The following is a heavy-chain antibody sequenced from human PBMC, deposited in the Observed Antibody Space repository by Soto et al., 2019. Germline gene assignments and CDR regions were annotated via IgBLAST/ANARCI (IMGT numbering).Heavy chain of an antibody. Sequence: GGSRRRCFAAYGFAFSSYWVHWVRQAPGKVLELVASIKGDGNDRYYVYSVKGRFSISRDNVNNSLFLQMTNLRVEDMAIYYCARPQFAYGSGNRYVYSFHGLDVWGQGTNVTVYS. CDR1: GFAFSSYW. CDR3: ARPQFAYGSGNRYVYSFHGLDV. V-gene: IGHV3-7*01. J-gene: IGHJ6*02. CDR2: IKGDGNDR. D-gene: IGHD3-10*01.